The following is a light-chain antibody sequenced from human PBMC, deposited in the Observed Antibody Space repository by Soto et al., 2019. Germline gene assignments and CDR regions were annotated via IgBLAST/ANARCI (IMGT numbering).Light chain of an antibody. Sequence: EIVMTQSPAILSVSPGERATLSCRANQSISSNLAWYQQKPGQAPRLLIYGAATRATGIPARFTGSGSGTDFTLTISSLQSEDFAVYYCQQRSNWQTFGQGTKVDIK. CDR3: QQRSNWQT. V-gene: IGKV3-15*01. J-gene: IGKJ1*01. CDR1: QSISSN. CDR2: GAA.